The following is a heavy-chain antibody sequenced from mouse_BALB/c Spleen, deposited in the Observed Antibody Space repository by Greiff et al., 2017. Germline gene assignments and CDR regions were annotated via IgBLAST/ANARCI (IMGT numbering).Heavy chain of an antibody. V-gene: IGHV3-2*02. CDR2: ISYSGST. CDR3: ARGGAIYDGYYDY. CDR1: GYSITSDYA. J-gene: IGHJ2*01. D-gene: IGHD2-3*01. Sequence: DVQLQESGPGLVKPSQSLSLTCTVTGYSITSDYAWNWIRQFPGNKLEWMGYISYSGSTSYNPSLKSRISITRDTSKNQFFLQLNSVTTEDTATYYCARGGAIYDGYYDYWGQGTTLTVSS.